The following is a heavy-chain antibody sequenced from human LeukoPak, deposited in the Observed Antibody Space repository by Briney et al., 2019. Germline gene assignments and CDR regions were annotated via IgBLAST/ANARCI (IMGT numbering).Heavy chain of an antibody. Sequence: SETLSLTCAVSGGSISSSNWWGWVRQPPGKGLEWIGEIYHSGSTNYNPSLKSRVTISVDKSKNQFSLKLSSVTAADTAVYYCARQGVVVPAATYYYYYYGMDVWGKGTTVTVSS. CDR1: GGSISSSNW. V-gene: IGHV4-4*02. J-gene: IGHJ6*04. CDR2: IYHSGST. CDR3: ARQGVVVPAATYYYYYYGMDV. D-gene: IGHD2-2*01.